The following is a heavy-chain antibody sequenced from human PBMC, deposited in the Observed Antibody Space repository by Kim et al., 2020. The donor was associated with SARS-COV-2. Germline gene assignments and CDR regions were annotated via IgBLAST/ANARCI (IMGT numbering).Heavy chain of an antibody. CDR2: ISSNGGST. V-gene: IGHV3-64D*09. CDR1: GFNFISYA. CDR3: VNLVATIGNRYYPMDA. J-gene: IGHJ6*02. D-gene: IGHD5-12*01. Sequence: GGSLRLSCSASGFNFISYAMHWVRQAPGKGLEYVSTISSNGGSTYYADSVKGRFTVSRDNSKSTPWLQMSSLRPEDTAVYYCVNLVATIGNRYYPMDAWGQGTTVTVSS.